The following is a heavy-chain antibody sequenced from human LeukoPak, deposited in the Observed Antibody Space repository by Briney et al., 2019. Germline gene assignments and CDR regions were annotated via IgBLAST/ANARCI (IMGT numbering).Heavy chain of an antibody. CDR1: DWPFNFYF. V-gene: IGHV4-34*01. J-gene: IGHJ4*02. D-gene: IGHD3-10*01. CDR2: IDNRGST. CDR3: ARDSHSGFQ. Sequence: SETLSLTCTVSDWPFNFYFWHWIRQPPGKGLDWIGEIDNRGSTQYNPSLRSRVTISVDTSRNQFSLELTSVTAADTAVYFCARDSHSGFQWGQGTLVTVSS.